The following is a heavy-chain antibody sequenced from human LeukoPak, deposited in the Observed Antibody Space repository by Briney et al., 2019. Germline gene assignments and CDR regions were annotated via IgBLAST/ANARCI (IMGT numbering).Heavy chain of an antibody. V-gene: IGHV3-23*01. CDR2: ISGSGGST. CDR1: GFTFSRYA. J-gene: IGHJ4*02. Sequence: GGSLRLSCAASGFTFSRYAMNWVRQAPGKGLEWVSTISGSGGSTYYADSVKGRFTISRDTSKNTLYLQMNSLRAEDTAVYYCAKAAWAHDYSDPMGYWGQGTLVTVSS. D-gene: IGHD4-17*01. CDR3: AKAAWAHDYSDPMGY.